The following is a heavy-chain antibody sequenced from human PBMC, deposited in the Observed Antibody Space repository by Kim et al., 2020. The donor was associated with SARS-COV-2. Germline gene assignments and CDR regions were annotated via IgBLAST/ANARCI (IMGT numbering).Heavy chain of an antibody. CDR1: GYTFTSYY. D-gene: IGHD7-27*01. V-gene: IGHV1-46*01. Sequence: ASVMVSCKASGYTFTSYYMHWVRKVPGQGLEWMGLINPSGGSTSYAQKFQGRVTMTRDTSTSTVYMELSSLRSEDTAVYYCARPELGIGPADYWGQGTLV. CDR3: ARPELGIGPADY. CDR2: INPSGGST. J-gene: IGHJ4*02.